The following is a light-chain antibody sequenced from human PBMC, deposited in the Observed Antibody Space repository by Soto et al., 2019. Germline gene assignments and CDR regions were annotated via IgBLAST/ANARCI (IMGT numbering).Light chain of an antibody. CDR2: GNT. CDR1: SSNIGAGYD. J-gene: IGLJ3*02. V-gene: IGLV1-40*01. Sequence: SVLTQAPSVSGAPGPRVTISCTGSSSNIGAGYDVQWYQHLPGTAPKLLIHGNTNRPSGVPDRFSGSKSGTSASLAITALQAEDEGDYYCQSYDTTLSSWVFGGGTKVTVL. CDR3: QSYDTTLSSWV.